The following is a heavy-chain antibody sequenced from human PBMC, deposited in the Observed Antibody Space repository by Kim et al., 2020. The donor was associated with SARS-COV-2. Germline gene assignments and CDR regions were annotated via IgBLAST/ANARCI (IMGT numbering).Heavy chain of an antibody. V-gene: IGHV3-9*01. Sequence: GGSLRLSCAASGFTFDDYAMHWVRQAPGKGLEWVSGISWNSGSIGYADSVKGRFTISRDNAKNSLYLQMNSLRAEDTALYYCAKDRGDFWRRGYYYYYM. J-gene: IGHJ6*03. D-gene: IGHD3-3*01. CDR2: ISWNSGSI. CDR1: GFTFDDYA. CDR3: AKDRGDFWRRGYYYYYM.